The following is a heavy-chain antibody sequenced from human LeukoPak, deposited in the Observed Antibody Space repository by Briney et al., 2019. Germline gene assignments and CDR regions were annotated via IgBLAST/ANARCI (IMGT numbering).Heavy chain of an antibody. CDR1: GVPFSDYY. Sequence: SETLSLTCAVYGVPFSDYYWSWIRQPPGKGLEWIGKINHSGSTNYRPSLKSRVTISIDTSKNQFSLKLKSMTAADTAVYYCARGEGARDGYNYEGPFYFDYWGQGTLVTVSS. D-gene: IGHD5-24*01. V-gene: IGHV4-34*01. CDR3: ARGEGARDGYNYEGPFYFDY. J-gene: IGHJ4*02. CDR2: INHSGST.